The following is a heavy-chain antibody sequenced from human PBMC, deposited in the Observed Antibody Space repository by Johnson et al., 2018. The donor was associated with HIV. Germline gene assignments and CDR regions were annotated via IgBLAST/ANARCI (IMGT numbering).Heavy chain of an antibody. CDR2: IYSDGVT. CDR3: ARFDSFDAFDI. Sequence: VQLVESGGGLIQPGGSLRLSCAASGFTVSRNYMNWVRQAPGEGLEWVSIIYSDGVTYYADSVKGRFTISRDNSKNTLYLQMNSLRAEDTAVYYCARFDSFDAFDIWGQGTMVTVSS. CDR1: GFTVSRNY. V-gene: IGHV3-53*01. D-gene: IGHD3-9*01. J-gene: IGHJ3*02.